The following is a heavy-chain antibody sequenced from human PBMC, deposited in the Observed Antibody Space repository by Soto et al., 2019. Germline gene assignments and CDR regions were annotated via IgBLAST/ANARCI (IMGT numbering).Heavy chain of an antibody. CDR3: AKDRTLDP. J-gene: IGHJ5*02. V-gene: IGHV3-53*01. Sequence: ESGGTLIQPGGSLRLSCAASGFSVSNTFMTWVRQAPGKGLEWVSCVYRDGTTYYGDSVKGRFTISRDRATNTLFLQMHRLRAEDTAVYYCAKDRTLDPWGQGTLVTVSS. D-gene: IGHD1-7*01. CDR1: GFSVSNTF. CDR2: VYRDGTT.